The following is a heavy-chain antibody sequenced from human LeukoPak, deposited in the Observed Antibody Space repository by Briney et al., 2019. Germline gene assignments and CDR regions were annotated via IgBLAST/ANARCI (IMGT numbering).Heavy chain of an antibody. J-gene: IGHJ4*02. V-gene: IGHV4-39*01. CDR2: IYYSGST. Sequence: PSETLSLTCTVSGGSISSSSYYWGWIRQPPGKGREWIGSIYYSGSTYYNPSLKSRVTISVDTSKNQFSLKLSSVTAADTAVHYCARQAPTSSSWYVAAQRGRYYFDYWGQGTLVTVSS. CDR3: ARQAPTSSSWYVAAQRGRYYFDY. D-gene: IGHD6-13*01. CDR1: GGSISSSSYY.